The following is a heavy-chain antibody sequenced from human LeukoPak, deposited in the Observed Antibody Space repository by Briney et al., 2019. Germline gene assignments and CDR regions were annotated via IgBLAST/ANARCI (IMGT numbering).Heavy chain of an antibody. CDR3: ARARSMVRGSRQRYYFDY. CDR1: GYTFTSYD. Sequence: ASVKVSCKASGYTFTSYDINWVRQAPGQGLEWMGIINPSGGSTSYAQKFQGRVTMTRNTSINTAYMELSSLRSEDTAVYYCARARSMVRGSRQRYYFDYWGQGTLVTVSS. V-gene: IGHV1-8*01. CDR2: INPSGGST. J-gene: IGHJ4*02. D-gene: IGHD3-10*01.